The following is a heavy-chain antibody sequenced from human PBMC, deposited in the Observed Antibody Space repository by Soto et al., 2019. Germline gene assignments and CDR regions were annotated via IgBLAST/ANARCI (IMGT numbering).Heavy chain of an antibody. V-gene: IGHV3-23*01. Sequence: GGSLRLACAASGFTFSSYAMSWVRQAPGKGLEWVSAISGSGGSTYYADSVKGRFTISRDNSKNSLYLQMNSLRAEDTVVYYCSKIAGYSSSWSTRGLDYWGQGTLVTVSS. J-gene: IGHJ4*02. CDR2: ISGSGGST. D-gene: IGHD6-13*01. CDR3: SKIAGYSSSWSTRGLDY. CDR1: GFTFSSYA.